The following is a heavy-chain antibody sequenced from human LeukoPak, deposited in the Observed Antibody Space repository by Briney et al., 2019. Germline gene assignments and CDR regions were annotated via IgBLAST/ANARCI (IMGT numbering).Heavy chain of an antibody. CDR1: GGSISSYY. D-gene: IGHD3-10*01. CDR3: ARDRLWFGESWRYFQH. J-gene: IGHJ1*01. Sequence: SSETLSLTCTVSGGSISSYYWSWIRQPAGKGLDWIGRIYSSGSTNYNPSLKSRVTMSVDTSKNQFSLKLSSVTAADTAVYYCARDRLWFGESWRYFQHWGPGTLVTVSS. CDR2: IYSSGST. V-gene: IGHV4-4*07.